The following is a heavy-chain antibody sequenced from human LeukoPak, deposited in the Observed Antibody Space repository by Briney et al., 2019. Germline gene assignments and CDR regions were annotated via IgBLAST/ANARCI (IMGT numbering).Heavy chain of an antibody. Sequence: GGPLRLSCAASGFTFSSYAMRWVRQAPGKGLEWVSAVTGSGGTTYYADSVKGRFTISRDNSKNTLYLQMNSLRAEDTAVYYCARRGSGSYSHFDYWGQGTLVTVSS. CDR2: VTGSGGTT. CDR1: GFTFSSYA. V-gene: IGHV3-23*01. CDR3: ARRGSGSYSHFDY. J-gene: IGHJ4*02. D-gene: IGHD3-10*01.